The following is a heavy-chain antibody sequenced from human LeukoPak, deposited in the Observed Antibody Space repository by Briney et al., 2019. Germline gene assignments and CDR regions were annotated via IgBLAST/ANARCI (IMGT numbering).Heavy chain of an antibody. CDR2: ISYDGSNK. CDR1: GFTFSSYG. Sequence: GGSLRLSCAASGFTFSSYGMHWVRQAPGKGLEWVAVISYDGSNKYYADSVKGRFTISRDNSKNTLYLQMNSLRAEDTAVYYCASQRHFDYWGQEPWSPSPQ. CDR3: ASQRHFDY. V-gene: IGHV3-30*03. J-gene: IGHJ4*01. D-gene: IGHD6-25*01.